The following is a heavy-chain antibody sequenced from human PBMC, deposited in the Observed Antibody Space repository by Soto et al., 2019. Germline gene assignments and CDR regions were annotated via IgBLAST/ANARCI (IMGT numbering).Heavy chain of an antibody. J-gene: IGHJ4*02. CDR1: GFTFSSYA. D-gene: IGHD3-22*01. V-gene: IGHV3-30-3*01. Sequence: GGSLRLSCAASGFTFSSYAMHWVRQAPGKGLEWVAVISYDGSNKYYADSVKGRFTISRDNSKNTLYLQMNSLRAEDTAVYYCARDYNKWLFPNTVDYWGQGTLVTVSS. CDR3: ARDYNKWLFPNTVDY. CDR2: ISYDGSNK.